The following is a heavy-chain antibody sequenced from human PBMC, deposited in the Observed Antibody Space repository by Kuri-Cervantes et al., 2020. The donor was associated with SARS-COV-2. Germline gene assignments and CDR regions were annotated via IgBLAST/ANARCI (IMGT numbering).Heavy chain of an antibody. CDR3: ARDDEAMGHGGIEYYYYYMDV. J-gene: IGHJ6*03. V-gene: IGHV1-3*01. Sequence: ASVKVSCKASGYTFTSYAMHWVRQAPGQRLEWMGWINAGNGNTKYSQKFQGRVTITRDTSASTAYMELSSLRSEDTAVYYCARDDEAMGHGGIEYYYYYMDVWGKGTTVTVSS. CDR2: INAGNGNT. CDR1: GYTFTSYA. D-gene: IGHD2-8*01.